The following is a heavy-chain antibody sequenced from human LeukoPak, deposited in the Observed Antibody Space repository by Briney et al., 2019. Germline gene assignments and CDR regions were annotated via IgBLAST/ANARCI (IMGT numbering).Heavy chain of an antibody. D-gene: IGHD1-26*01. CDR1: GFTFSSYG. J-gene: IGHJ4*02. CDR2: IRYDGSNK. V-gene: IGHV3-30*02. CDR3: AKDDVPGVSYRPFDY. Sequence: GGSLRLSCAASGFTFSSYGMHWVRQAPGKGLEWVAFIRYDGSNKYYADSVKGRFTISRDNSKNTLYLQMNSLRAEDTAVYYCAKDDVPGVSYRPFDYWGQGTLVTVSS.